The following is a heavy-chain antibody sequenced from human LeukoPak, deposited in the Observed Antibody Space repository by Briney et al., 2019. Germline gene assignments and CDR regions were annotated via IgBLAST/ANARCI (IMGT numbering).Heavy chain of an antibody. V-gene: IGHV3-33*01. CDR2: IWYDGSNK. Sequence: GGALRLSCAASGFTFSSYGMHWVRQAPGKGLEWVAVIWYDGSNKYYADSVKGRFTISRDNSKNTLYLQMNSLRAEDTAVYYCASFYYDSSGYPVFDYWGQGTLVTVSS. CDR3: ASFYYDSSGYPVFDY. CDR1: GFTFSSYG. D-gene: IGHD3-22*01. J-gene: IGHJ4*02.